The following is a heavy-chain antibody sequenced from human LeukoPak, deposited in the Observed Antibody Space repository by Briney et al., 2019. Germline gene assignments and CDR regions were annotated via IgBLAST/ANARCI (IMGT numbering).Heavy chain of an antibody. Sequence: ASVKVSCEASGYTFTGYYMHWVRQAPGQGLEWMGWINPNSGGTNYAQKFQGRVTMTRDTSISTAYMELSSLRSDDTAVYFCAREGCSSTSCFYFDSWGQGTLVTVSS. CDR1: GYTFTGYY. D-gene: IGHD2-2*01. CDR3: AREGCSSTSCFYFDS. J-gene: IGHJ4*02. V-gene: IGHV1-2*02. CDR2: INPNSGGT.